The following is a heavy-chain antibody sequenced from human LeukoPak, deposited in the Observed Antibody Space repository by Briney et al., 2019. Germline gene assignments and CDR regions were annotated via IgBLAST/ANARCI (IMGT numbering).Heavy chain of an antibody. CDR1: GFTFSSYG. Sequence: GGSLRLSCAASGFTFSSYGMHWVRQAPGKGLEWVAVISYDGSNKHYADSVKGRFTISRDNSKNTLYLQMNSLRAGDTAVYYCAKDYPDYYYMDVWGKGTTVTVSS. CDR2: ISYDGSNK. CDR3: AKDYPDYYYMDV. V-gene: IGHV3-30*18. J-gene: IGHJ6*03.